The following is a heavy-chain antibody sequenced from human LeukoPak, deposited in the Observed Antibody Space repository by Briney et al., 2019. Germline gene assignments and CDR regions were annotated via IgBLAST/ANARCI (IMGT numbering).Heavy chain of an antibody. CDR3: ARVSSSWYQDWYFDL. Sequence: MSSETLSLTCTVSGGSISSYYWSWIRQPAGKGLEWIGRIYTSESPTYNPSLKSRVTMSLDTSKNQFSLKLSSVTAADTAVYYCARVSSSWYQDWYFDLWGRGTLVTVSS. D-gene: IGHD6-13*01. CDR1: GGSISSYY. CDR2: IYTSESP. V-gene: IGHV4-4*07. J-gene: IGHJ2*01.